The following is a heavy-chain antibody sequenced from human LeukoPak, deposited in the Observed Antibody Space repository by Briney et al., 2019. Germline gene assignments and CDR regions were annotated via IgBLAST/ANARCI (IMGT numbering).Heavy chain of an antibody. V-gene: IGHV1-3*01. Sequence: GASAKVSCKASGYTFTSYAMHWVRQAPGQRLEWMGWINAGNGNTKYSQKFQGRVTITRDTSASTAYMELSSLRSEDTAVYYCASTRAYYYGSGSYSTRFDYWGQGTLVTVSS. CDR3: ASTRAYYYGSGSYSTRFDY. CDR1: GYTFTSYA. D-gene: IGHD3-10*01. CDR2: INAGNGNT. J-gene: IGHJ4*02.